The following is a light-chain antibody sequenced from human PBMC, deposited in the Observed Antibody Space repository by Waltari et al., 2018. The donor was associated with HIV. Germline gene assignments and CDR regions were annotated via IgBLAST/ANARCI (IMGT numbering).Light chain of an antibody. Sequence: QSVLTQPPSASGTPGQRVTISCSGSSSNIGSYTVNWYQQLPGTAPKLLIYSNNPRPSGVPDRLSGSKSGTSASLAISGLQSEDEADYYCAAWDDSLNGVVFGGGTKLTVL. CDR1: SSNIGSYT. V-gene: IGLV1-44*01. J-gene: IGLJ2*01. CDR3: AAWDDSLNGVV. CDR2: SNN.